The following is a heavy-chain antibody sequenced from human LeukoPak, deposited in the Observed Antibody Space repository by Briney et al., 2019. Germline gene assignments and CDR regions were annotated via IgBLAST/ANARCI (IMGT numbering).Heavy chain of an antibody. J-gene: IGHJ4*02. CDR1: GFTFSSYA. CDR2: ISYDGSNK. CDR3: ARDGPPPHCSSTSCSLPPAYYFDY. D-gene: IGHD2-2*01. V-gene: IGHV3-30-3*01. Sequence: GRSPRLSCAASGFTFSSYAMHWVRQAPGKGLEWVAVISYDGSNKYYADSVKGRFTISRDNSKNTLYLQMNSLRAEDTAVYYCARDGPPPHCSSTSCSLPPAYYFDYWGQGTLVTVSS.